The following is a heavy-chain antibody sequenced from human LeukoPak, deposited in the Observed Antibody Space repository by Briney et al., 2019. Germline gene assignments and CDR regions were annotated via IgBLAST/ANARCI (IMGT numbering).Heavy chain of an antibody. J-gene: IGHJ4*02. V-gene: IGHV4-34*01. CDR2: INHRGST. CDR3: ARGRETYSFPVDY. Sequence: SETLSLTCAVYGGSFSGHYWSWIRQSPGKGLEWIGEINHRGSTNHNPSLKSRVSISIDTSKNQFSLRLSSVTAADTAIYYCARGRETYSFPVDYWGQGTLVTVSS. CDR1: GGSFSGHY. D-gene: IGHD4-11*01.